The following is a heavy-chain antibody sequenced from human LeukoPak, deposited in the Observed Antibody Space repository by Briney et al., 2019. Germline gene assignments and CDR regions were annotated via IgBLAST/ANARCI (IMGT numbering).Heavy chain of an antibody. D-gene: IGHD2-2*01. CDR2: ISSSSSYI. Sequence: PGGSLRLSCAASGFTFSSYSMNWVRQAPGKGLEWVSSISSSSSYIYYADSVKGRFTISRDNAKNSLYLQMNSLRAEDTAVYYCAREGVVPDYYFDYWGQGTLVTVSS. J-gene: IGHJ4*02. V-gene: IGHV3-21*01. CDR1: GFTFSSYS. CDR3: AREGVVPDYYFDY.